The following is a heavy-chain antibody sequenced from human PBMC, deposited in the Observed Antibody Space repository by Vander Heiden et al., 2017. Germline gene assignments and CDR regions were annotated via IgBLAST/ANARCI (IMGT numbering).Heavy chain of an antibody. CDR3: VRRNWNLGGGFDY. V-gene: IGHV3-13*01. CDR2: IGTAGDT. Sequence: EVDLVESGVGLIQPGGSLRLSCAASGFSVSTYDRHWVRQVPGNGLEWVSAIGTAGDTDYRYSVKGRFTISRENANNSVYLQMNSLRAGDTAIYVCVRRNWNLGGGFDYWGQGTLVSVSS. D-gene: IGHD1-7*01. J-gene: IGHJ4*02. CDR1: GFSVSTYD.